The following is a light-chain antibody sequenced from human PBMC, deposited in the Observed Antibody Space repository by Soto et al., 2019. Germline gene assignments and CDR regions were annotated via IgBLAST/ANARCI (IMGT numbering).Light chain of an antibody. V-gene: IGKV3-20*01. CDR1: QSVSSNS. CDR3: QQYGSSPRT. Sequence: EIVLTQSPGTLSLSPGERATLSCRASQSVSSNSLAWDQQKPGPAPRLLIYDASSRPTGIPDRFSGSGSGTDFTLTISRLEPEDFSVFYSQQYGSSPRTFGQGIKVEIK. J-gene: IGKJ1*01. CDR2: DAS.